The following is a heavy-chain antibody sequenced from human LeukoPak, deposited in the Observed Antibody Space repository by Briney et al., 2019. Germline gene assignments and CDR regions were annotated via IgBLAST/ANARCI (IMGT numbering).Heavy chain of an antibody. CDR3: ARSPGATWSFDY. D-gene: IGHD1-1*01. J-gene: IGHJ4*02. Sequence: GGSLRLSCAASGFTFDTYSMNWVRQAPGKGLEWVSSISSSSSYIYYGDSVKGRFTISRDNAKNSPYMQMNSLRAGDTAVYYCARSPGATWSFDYWGQGTLVTVSS. CDR1: GFTFDTYS. V-gene: IGHV3-21*01. CDR2: ISSSSSYI.